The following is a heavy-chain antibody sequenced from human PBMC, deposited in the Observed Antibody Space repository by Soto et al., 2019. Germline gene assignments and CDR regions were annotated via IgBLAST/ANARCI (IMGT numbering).Heavy chain of an antibody. CDR2: IYYSGST. J-gene: IGHJ5*02. V-gene: IGHV4-59*01. CDR1: GGSISSYY. Sequence: SETLSLTCTVSGGSISSYYWSWIRQPPGKGLKWIGYIYYSGSTNYNPSLKSRVTISVDTSKNQFSLKLSSVTAADTAVYYCARATENYDILTGYLYWFDPWGQGTLVTVSS. D-gene: IGHD3-9*01. CDR3: ARATENYDILTGYLYWFDP.